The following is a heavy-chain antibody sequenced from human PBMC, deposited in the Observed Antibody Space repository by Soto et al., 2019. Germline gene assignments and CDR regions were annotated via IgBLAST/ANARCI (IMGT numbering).Heavy chain of an antibody. CDR2: INSDGSST. CDR3: ARATGYGSGSYLNYYYYYGMDV. Sequence: GGSLRLSCAASGFTFSSYWMHWVRQAPGKGLVWVSRINSDGSSTSYADSVKGRFTISRDNAKNTLYLQMNSLRAEDTAVYYCARATGYGSGSYLNYYYYYGMDVWGQGTTVTVSS. V-gene: IGHV3-74*01. D-gene: IGHD3-10*01. CDR1: GFTFSSYW. J-gene: IGHJ6*02.